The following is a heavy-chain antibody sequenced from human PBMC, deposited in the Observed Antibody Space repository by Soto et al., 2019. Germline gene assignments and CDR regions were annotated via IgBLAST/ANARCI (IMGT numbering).Heavy chain of an antibody. J-gene: IGHJ4*02. Sequence: GASVKVSCKASGYTFTSYAMHWVRQAPGQRLEWMGWINAGNGNTKYSQKFQGRVTITRDTSASTAYMELSSLRSEDTAVYYCARRGSGWQPPPCYFDYWGQGTLVTVSS. CDR2: INAGNGNT. D-gene: IGHD6-19*01. CDR1: GYTFTSYA. CDR3: ARRGSGWQPPPCYFDY. V-gene: IGHV1-3*01.